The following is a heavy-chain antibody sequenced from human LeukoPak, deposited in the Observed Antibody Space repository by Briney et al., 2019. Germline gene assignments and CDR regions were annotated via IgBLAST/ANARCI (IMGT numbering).Heavy chain of an antibody. CDR1: GYIISSYW. Sequence: HGESLKISCKGSGYIISSYWIAWVRQMPGKGLEWMGIIYPGGSDSRYSPPFQGQVTISADKSITTAYLQWSSLKASDTAMYYCARLGYCSGTSCYGVDYWGQGTLVTVSS. CDR3: ARLGYCSGTSCYGVDY. D-gene: IGHD2-2*01. V-gene: IGHV5-51*01. J-gene: IGHJ4*02. CDR2: IYPGGSDS.